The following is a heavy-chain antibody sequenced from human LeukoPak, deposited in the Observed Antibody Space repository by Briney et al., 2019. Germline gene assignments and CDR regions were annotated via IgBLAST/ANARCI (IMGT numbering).Heavy chain of an antibody. CDR2: ISSSSTYI. J-gene: IGHJ5*02. CDR3: AREAVRGGNWFDP. D-gene: IGHD3-10*01. Sequence: GGSLRLSCAASGFTFSSYNTNWVRQAPGKGLEWVSFISSSSTYIYYADSMKGRFTISRDNAKNSLYLQMDSLRAEDTAVYYCAREAVRGGNWFDPWGQGTLVTVSS. CDR1: GFTFSSYN. V-gene: IGHV3-21*01.